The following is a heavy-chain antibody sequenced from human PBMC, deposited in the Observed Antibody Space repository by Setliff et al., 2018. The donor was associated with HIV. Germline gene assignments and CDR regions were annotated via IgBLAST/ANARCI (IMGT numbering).Heavy chain of an antibody. D-gene: IGHD2-21*01. J-gene: IGHJ6*03. CDR3: ARVGLAYSGDMDV. V-gene: IGHV4-61*09. CDR1: GDSISSGSYY. CDR2: VYTSGST. Sequence: SETLSPTCTVSGDSISSGSYYWSWIRQPAGKGLEWIGHVYTSGSTDYNPSLNSRLTISIDTSRNQFSLRLNSVTAADTAVYFCARVGLAYSGDMDVWGKGTTVTVSS.